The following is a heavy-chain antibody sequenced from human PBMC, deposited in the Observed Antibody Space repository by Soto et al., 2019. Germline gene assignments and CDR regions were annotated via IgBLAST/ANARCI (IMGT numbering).Heavy chain of an antibody. J-gene: IGHJ6*02. V-gene: IGHV4-59*01. Sequence: QVQLQESGPGLVKPSETLSLTCTVSGGSISSYYWSWIRQPPGKGLEWMGYIYYSGSTNYNPSLKSRVTISVATSKNQFSLKLSSVTAADTAVYYCAREGVSSSWYNYYGMDVWGQGTTVTVSS. CDR2: IYYSGST. D-gene: IGHD6-13*01. CDR1: GGSISSYY. CDR3: AREGVSSSWYNYYGMDV.